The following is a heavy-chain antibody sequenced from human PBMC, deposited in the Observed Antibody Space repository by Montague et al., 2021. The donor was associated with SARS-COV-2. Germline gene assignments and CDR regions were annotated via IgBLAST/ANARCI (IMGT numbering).Heavy chain of an antibody. CDR3: ARVKWELSVGNVFDI. CDR1: GGSIGSSSYY. D-gene: IGHD1-26*01. J-gene: IGHJ3*02. Sequence: SETLSLTCTVSGGSIGSSSYYWAWIRQPPGKGLEWIGSIYHSGSTFYNPSLKSRVSMSVDTSKNQSSLKLSPVTAADTAMYYCARVKWELSVGNVFDIWGQGTMVTVSS. V-gene: IGHV4-39*01. CDR2: IYHSGST.